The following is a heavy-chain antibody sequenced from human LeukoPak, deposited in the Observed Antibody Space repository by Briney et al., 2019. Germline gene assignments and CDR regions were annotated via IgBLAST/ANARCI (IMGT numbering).Heavy chain of an antibody. Sequence: ASVKVSCKASGYTFTSYGISWVRQAPGQGLEWMGWISGDNGNTNYAQKVQGRVTMTTDTSTSTAYMELRSLRSDDTAVYYCARDCDRSGYYCYWSQGTLVTVSS. D-gene: IGHD3-22*01. CDR3: ARDCDRSGYYCY. V-gene: IGHV1-18*01. J-gene: IGHJ4*02. CDR2: ISGDNGNT. CDR1: GYTFTSYG.